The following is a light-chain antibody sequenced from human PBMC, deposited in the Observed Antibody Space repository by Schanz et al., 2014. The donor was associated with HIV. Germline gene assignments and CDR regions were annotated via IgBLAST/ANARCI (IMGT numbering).Light chain of an antibody. CDR2: DVS. Sequence: ETVMTQSPATLSVSPGERATLSCRASQSVSSHLAWYQQKPGQAPRLLIYDVSKRATGIPARFSGSASGTDFTLTISRVEPEDYAVYYCQYYGSPPWTFGQGTKVEVK. V-gene: IGKV3-20*01. J-gene: IGKJ1*01. CDR3: QYYGSPPWT. CDR1: QSVSSH.